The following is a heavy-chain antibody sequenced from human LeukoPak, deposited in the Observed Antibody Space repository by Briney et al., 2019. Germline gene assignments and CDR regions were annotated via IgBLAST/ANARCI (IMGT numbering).Heavy chain of an antibody. CDR1: GFTFSKYW. J-gene: IGHJ4*02. V-gene: IGHV3-74*01. Sequence: GGSLRLSCAASGFTFSKYWMLWVRQAPGKGLESVSRINTDGTVTTYADSVRGRFTVSRDNADNTMFLQMNSARDEDTAVYYCATKQWLAPPPDSWGQGTPVTVSS. CDR2: INTDGTVT. CDR3: ATKQWLAPPPDS. D-gene: IGHD6-19*01.